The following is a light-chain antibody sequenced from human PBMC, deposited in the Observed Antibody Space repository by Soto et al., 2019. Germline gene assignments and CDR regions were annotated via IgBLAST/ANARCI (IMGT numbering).Light chain of an antibody. CDR2: GAS. J-gene: IGKJ5*01. CDR3: HLYGTSPLFT. V-gene: IGKV3-20*01. Sequence: EIVLTQSPGTLSLSPGVRATLSSRASQTVSSSYLAWSQQKPGQAPRPLIYGASNRATGVPDRFSGTGSGTDFTLTISRLEPEDFAVYYCHLYGTSPLFTFGQGTRLEIK. CDR1: QTVSSSY.